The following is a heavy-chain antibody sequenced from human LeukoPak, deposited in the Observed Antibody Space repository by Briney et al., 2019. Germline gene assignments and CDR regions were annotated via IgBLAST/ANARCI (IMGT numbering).Heavy chain of an antibody. Sequence: GGSLRLSCAASGFTFSSYWMHWVRQAPGKGLEWVSAISGSGGSTYYADSVKGRFTISRDNSKNTLYLQMNSLRAEDTAVYYCAKVPIYGTARAEYFQHWGQGTLVTVSS. CDR2: ISGSGGST. CDR1: GFTFSSYW. D-gene: IGHD5-18*01. J-gene: IGHJ1*01. V-gene: IGHV3-23*01. CDR3: AKVPIYGTARAEYFQH.